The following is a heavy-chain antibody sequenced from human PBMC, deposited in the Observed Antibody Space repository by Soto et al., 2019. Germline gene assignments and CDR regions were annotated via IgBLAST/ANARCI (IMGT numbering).Heavy chain of an antibody. V-gene: IGHV3-74*03. Sequence: PGGSLRLSCEASGFTFTNYWIQWVRQGPEKGLVWVSRISSDGSITSYADSVKGRFTISRDNAKNMVYLEMNSLRAEDTAVYYCAKDRVPHDYGGNKALSYWGQGTLVTVPQ. D-gene: IGHD4-17*01. CDR1: GFTFTNYW. J-gene: IGHJ4*02. CDR2: ISSDGSIT. CDR3: AKDRVPHDYGGNKALSY.